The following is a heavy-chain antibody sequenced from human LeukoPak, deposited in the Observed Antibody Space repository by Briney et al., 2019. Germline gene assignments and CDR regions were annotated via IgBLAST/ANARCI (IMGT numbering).Heavy chain of an antibody. D-gene: IGHD3-3*01. V-gene: IGHV3-11*04. CDR3: ARVGGSSGGYYFDY. J-gene: IGHJ4*02. CDR2: ISSVTSAI. Sequence: GGSLRLSCAASGLSISDYYMTWIRQAPGGGLQWIAYISSVTSAIHYADSVKGRFTISRDNAKNSLYLQMNSLRAEDTAVYYCARVGGSSGGYYFDYWGQGTLVTVSS. CDR1: GLSISDYY.